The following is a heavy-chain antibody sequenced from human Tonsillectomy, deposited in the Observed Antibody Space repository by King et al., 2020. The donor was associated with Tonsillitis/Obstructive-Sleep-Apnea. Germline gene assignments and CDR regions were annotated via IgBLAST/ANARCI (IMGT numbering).Heavy chain of an antibody. Sequence: VQLVESGSEVKKPGASVKVSCKASGYTFTGYYIHWVRQAPGQGLEWMGWINPNTGDTNYAQKFQGRVTMTRDTSLSIAYMELSRLRSDDTAVYYCARDRGSGWPAYWGRGTLVTVSS. J-gene: IGHJ4*02. CDR1: GYTFTGYY. V-gene: IGHV1-2*02. CDR2: INPNTGDT. CDR3: ARDRGSGWPAY. D-gene: IGHD6-19*01.